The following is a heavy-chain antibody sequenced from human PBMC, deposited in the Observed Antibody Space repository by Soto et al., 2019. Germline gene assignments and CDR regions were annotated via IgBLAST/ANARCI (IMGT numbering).Heavy chain of an antibody. CDR2: SSGSGSGGST. V-gene: IGHV3-23*01. CDR3: AKDRDDYRNYVFDY. J-gene: IGHJ4*02. D-gene: IGHD4-4*01. CDR1: GFTFTNYA. Sequence: EVQLLESGGGLVQPGGSLRLSCAASGFTFTNYAMTWVRQAPGMGLEWVSISSGSGSGGSTNYADSVKGRFTISRDNSKNTLYLQMNSLRVEDTAVYYCAKDRDDYRNYVFDYWGQGTLVTVSS.